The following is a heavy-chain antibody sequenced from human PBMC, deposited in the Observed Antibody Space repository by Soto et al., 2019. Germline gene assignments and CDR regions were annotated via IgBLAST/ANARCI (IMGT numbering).Heavy chain of an antibody. Sequence: QLQLQESGSGLVKPSQTLSLTCAVSGGSISSGGYSWSWIRQPPGKGLEWIGYIYHSGSTYYNPSRKSRVTISEDRSKNQFSLKRSSVTAADTAVYYCAREKNVLPGGYFDYWGQGTLVTVSS. CDR3: AREKNVLPGGYFDY. J-gene: IGHJ4*02. V-gene: IGHV4-30-2*01. CDR2: IYHSGST. D-gene: IGHD3-10*02. CDR1: GGSISSGGYS.